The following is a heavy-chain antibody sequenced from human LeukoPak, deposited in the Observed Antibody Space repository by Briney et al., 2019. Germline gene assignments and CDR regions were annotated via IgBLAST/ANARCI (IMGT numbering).Heavy chain of an antibody. CDR2: TSHDGMNR. Sequence: PGGSLRLSCAASGLHFSGTAMSWVRQAPGKGLEWVSGTSHDGMNRYYADSVKGRFTISRDNSKKTVSLEMSSLTAADTGVYYCAKDGAQYSSGPKCDPRGQGVLVTVSP. CDR1: GLHFSGTA. J-gene: IGHJ5*02. D-gene: IGHD6-19*01. CDR3: AKDGAQYSSGPKCDP. V-gene: IGHV3-23*01.